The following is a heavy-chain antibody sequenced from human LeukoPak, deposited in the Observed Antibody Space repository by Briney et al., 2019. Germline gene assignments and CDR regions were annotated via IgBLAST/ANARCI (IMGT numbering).Heavy chain of an antibody. V-gene: IGHV1-69*01. CDR3: ARGPQLSYYFDY. D-gene: IGHD5-18*01. CDR2: IIPIFGTA. CDR1: GGTFSSYA. Sequence: SVKVSCKASGGTFSSYAISWVRQAPGQGLEWMGGIIPIFGTANYAQKFQGRVTITADESTSTAYMELSSLRSEDTAVYYCARGPQLSYYFDYWGQGTLVTVSS. J-gene: IGHJ4*02.